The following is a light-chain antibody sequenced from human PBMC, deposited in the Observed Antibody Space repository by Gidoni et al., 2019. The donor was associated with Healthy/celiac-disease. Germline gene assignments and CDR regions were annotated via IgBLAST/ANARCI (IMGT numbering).Light chain of an antibody. CDR2: DTS. J-gene: IGKJ3*01. CDR1: QSVSRY. CDR3: QQRRSGEIT. Sequence: EIVLTQSPATLSLSPGARATLSCRASQSVSRYLGSYQQKPGQAPRLLIYDTSTRASDIPDRFRGSGSGTDFTLTITNLEPEDFAIYYCQQRRSGEITFGPGTRVDLK. V-gene: IGKV3-11*01.